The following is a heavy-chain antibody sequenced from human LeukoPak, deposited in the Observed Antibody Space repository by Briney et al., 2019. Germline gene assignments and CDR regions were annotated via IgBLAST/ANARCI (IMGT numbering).Heavy chain of an antibody. J-gene: IGHJ4*02. Sequence: PGGSLRLSCAASGFTFSSYWMHWVRQAPGKGLVWVSRINNDGSSTSYADSVKGRFTISRDNAKNTLYLQMNSLRAEDTAVYYRARDQGDSSGWYGLDYWGQGTLVTVSS. V-gene: IGHV3-74*01. D-gene: IGHD6-19*01. CDR2: INNDGSST. CDR1: GFTFSSYW. CDR3: ARDQGDSSGWYGLDY.